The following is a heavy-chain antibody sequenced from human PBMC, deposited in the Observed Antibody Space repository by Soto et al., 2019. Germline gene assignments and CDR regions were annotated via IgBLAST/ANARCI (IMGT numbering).Heavy chain of an antibody. D-gene: IGHD3-10*01. CDR3: ARHRLMRGAFDAFDI. CDR2: MFSTGNT. J-gene: IGHJ3*02. Sequence: SETLSLTCTFSRGSIISSYYYWGWIRQPPGKGLEWIGSMFSTGNTFYNPSLKSRVTISVDTSKNQLSLKLTSVTAADTAVYYCARHRLMRGAFDAFDIWGQGTMVTVSS. CDR1: RGSIISSYYY. V-gene: IGHV4-39*01.